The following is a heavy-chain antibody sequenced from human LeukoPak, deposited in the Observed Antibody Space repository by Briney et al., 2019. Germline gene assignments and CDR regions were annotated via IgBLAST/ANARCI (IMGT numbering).Heavy chain of an antibody. CDR2: ISAYNGNT. J-gene: IGHJ4*02. D-gene: IGHD2-8*01. V-gene: IGHV1-18*01. CDR3: ARDLGVLMVYDRPYYFDY. Sequence: ASVKVSCKASGYTFTSYGISWVRQAPGQGLEWMGWISAYNGNTNYAQELQGRVTMTTDTSTSTAYMELRSLRSDDTAVFYCARDLGVLMVYDRPYYFDYWGQGTLVTVSS. CDR1: GYTFTSYG.